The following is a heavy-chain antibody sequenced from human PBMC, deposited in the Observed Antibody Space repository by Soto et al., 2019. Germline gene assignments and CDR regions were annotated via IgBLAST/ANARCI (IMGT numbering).Heavy chain of an antibody. CDR2: ISGSGGST. CDR1: GFTFSSYV. Sequence: EVQLLESGGGLVQPGGSLRLSCAASGFTFSSYVMSWVRQAPGKGLEWVSAISGSGGSTYYADSVKGRFTISRDNSKNTLYLQMNSLRAEDTAVYYCAKSSGRWLQLISVDYWGQGTLVTVSS. V-gene: IGHV3-23*01. D-gene: IGHD5-12*01. CDR3: AKSSGRWLQLISVDY. J-gene: IGHJ4*02.